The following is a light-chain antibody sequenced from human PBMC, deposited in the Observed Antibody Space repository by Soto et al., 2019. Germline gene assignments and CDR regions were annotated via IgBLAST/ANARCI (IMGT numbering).Light chain of an antibody. CDR1: QTISNW. CDR2: DAS. J-gene: IGKJ1*01. CDR3: QQYNSYSPWT. V-gene: IGKV1-5*01. Sequence: DIQMTQSPSTLSASVGDRVTITCRASQTISNWLAWYQQKPGMAPKLLIYDASNFESGVPSRFSGSGSGTEFTFTISSLQPDDFATYYCQQYNSYSPWTFGQGTRVEIK.